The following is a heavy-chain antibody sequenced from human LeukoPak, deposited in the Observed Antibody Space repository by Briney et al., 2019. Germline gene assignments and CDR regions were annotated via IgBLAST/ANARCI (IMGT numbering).Heavy chain of an antibody. J-gene: IGHJ4*02. Sequence: GGSLRLSCAASGFTVSSNYMSWVRQAPGKGLEWVSVIYSGGSTYYADSVKGRFTISRDNSKNTLYLQMNSLRAEDTAVYYCARGREHYYDSSGYLDYWGQGTLVTVSS. CDR2: IYSGGST. CDR1: GFTVSSNY. V-gene: IGHV3-53*01. CDR3: ARGREHYYDSSGYLDY. D-gene: IGHD3-22*01.